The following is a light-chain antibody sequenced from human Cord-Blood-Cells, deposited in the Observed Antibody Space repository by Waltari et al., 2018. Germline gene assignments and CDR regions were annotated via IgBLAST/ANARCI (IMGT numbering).Light chain of an antibody. V-gene: IGLV2-23*01. CDR1: SRDVVSSTL. CDR3: CSYAGSSTWV. Sequence: QSALTQPASVSGSPGPSITVSCTGTSRDVVSSTLVSWYQQHPGNAPKLMIYEGSKRPSGVSNRFSGSKSGNTASLTISGLQAEDEADYYCCSYAGSSTWVFGGGTKLTVL. CDR2: EGS. J-gene: IGLJ3*02.